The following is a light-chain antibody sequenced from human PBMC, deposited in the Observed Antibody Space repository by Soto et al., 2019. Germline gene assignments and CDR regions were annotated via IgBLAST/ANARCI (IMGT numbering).Light chain of an antibody. Sequence: EIVMTQSPATLSVSPGERATLSCRASQSVTSNLAWYQQKPGQAPRLLNYGASSRATGIPDRFRGSGSGTDFTLTITRLEPEDFAVYYCQQYGSSPRTFGQGTKVDI. CDR2: GAS. CDR1: QSVTSN. J-gene: IGKJ1*01. V-gene: IGKV3-20*01. CDR3: QQYGSSPRT.